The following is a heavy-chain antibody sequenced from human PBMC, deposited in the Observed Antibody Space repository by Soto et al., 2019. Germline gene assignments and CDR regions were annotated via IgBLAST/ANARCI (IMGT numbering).Heavy chain of an antibody. V-gene: IGHV4-39*01. D-gene: IGHD6-13*01. Sequence: QLQLQESGPGLVKPSETLSLTCTVSGGSISSSSYYWGWIRQPPGKGLEWIGSIYYSGSTYYNPALKRRVTISVDTSKNQFSLKLSSVTAADTAVYYCARLRQQLVLAFDIWGQGTMVTVSS. CDR1: GGSISSSSYY. J-gene: IGHJ3*02. CDR2: IYYSGST. CDR3: ARLRQQLVLAFDI.